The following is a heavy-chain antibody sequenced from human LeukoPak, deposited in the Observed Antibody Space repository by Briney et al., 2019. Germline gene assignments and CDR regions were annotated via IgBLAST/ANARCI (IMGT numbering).Heavy chain of an antibody. CDR3: ARDNLVGATSPWFDP. D-gene: IGHD1-26*01. CDR2: ISAYNGNT. J-gene: IGHJ5*02. Sequence: ASVKVSCKASGYTFTSYGISWVRQAPGQGLEWMGWISAYNGNTNYAQKLQGRVTVTTDTSTSTAYMELRSLRSDDTAVYYCARDNLVGATSPWFDPWGQGTLVTVSS. CDR1: GYTFTSYG. V-gene: IGHV1-18*01.